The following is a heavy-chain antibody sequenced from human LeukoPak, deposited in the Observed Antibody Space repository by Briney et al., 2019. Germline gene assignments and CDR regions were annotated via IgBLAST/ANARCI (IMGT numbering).Heavy chain of an antibody. D-gene: IGHD2-2*03. CDR1: GYTFTSYY. CDR2: INPNSGGT. J-gene: IGHJ3*02. CDR3: ARFVGFRLVDAFDI. V-gene: IGHV1-2*02. Sequence: ASVKVSCKASGYTFTSYYMHWVRQAPGQGLEWMGWINPNSGGTNYAQKFQGRVTMTRDTSISTAYMELSRLRSDDTAVYYCARFVGFRLVDAFDIWGQGTMVTVSS.